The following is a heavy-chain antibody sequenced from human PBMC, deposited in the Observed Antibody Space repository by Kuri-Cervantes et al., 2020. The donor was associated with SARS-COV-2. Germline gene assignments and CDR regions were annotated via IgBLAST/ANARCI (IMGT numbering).Heavy chain of an antibody. CDR3: ASEILDY. CDR1: GCTFSSYW. V-gene: IGHV3-74*01. CDR2: SNSDGSST. Sequence: GESLKISCAASGCTFSSYWMHWVRQAPGKGLVWVSRSNSDGSSTSYADSVKGRFTISRDNAKNSLYLQMNSLRAEDTAVYYCASEILDYWGRGTLVTVSS. J-gene: IGHJ4*02.